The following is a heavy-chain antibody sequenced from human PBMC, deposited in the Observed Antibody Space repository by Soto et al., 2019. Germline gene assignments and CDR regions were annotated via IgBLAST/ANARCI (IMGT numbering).Heavy chain of an antibody. V-gene: IGHV6-1*01. CDR3: TRVAAEAGAFDI. J-gene: IGHJ3*02. CDR1: GDSVSRYRAA. D-gene: IGHD6-13*01. Sequence: QALSLTCVISGDSVSRYRAAWNWIRQSPSRGLEWLGRTYYRSKWYIDYAVSVKSRITINPDTSKNQFSLQLNSVTPEDTAVYYCTRVAAEAGAFDIWGQGTMVTVSS. CDR2: TYYRSKWYI.